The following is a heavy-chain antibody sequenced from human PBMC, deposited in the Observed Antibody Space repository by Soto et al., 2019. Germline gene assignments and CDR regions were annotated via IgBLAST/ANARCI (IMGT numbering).Heavy chain of an antibody. CDR3: ARDVRQQLVPSYYYYYGMDV. CDR1: GYTFTGYY. Sequence: GASVKVSCKASGYTFTGYYMHWVRQAPGQGLEWMGWINPNSGGTNYAQKFQGWVTMTRDTSISTAYMELSRLRSDDTAVYYCARDVRQQLVPSYYYYYGMDVWGQGTTVTVSS. J-gene: IGHJ6*02. D-gene: IGHD6-13*01. V-gene: IGHV1-2*04. CDR2: INPNSGGT.